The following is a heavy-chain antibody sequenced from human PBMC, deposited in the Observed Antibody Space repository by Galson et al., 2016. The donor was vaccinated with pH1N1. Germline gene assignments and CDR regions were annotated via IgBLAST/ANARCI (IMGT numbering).Heavy chain of an antibody. J-gene: IGHJ3*01. CDR1: GFTFDDFA. CDR2: ISWNGGSI. D-gene: IGHD6-13*01. V-gene: IGHV3-9*01. CDR3: AKCFLSSNSWFDAFDV. Sequence: SLRLSCAASGFTFDDFAMHWVRQVPGKGLEWVSGISWNGGSIAYADSVKGRFTISRDNDKNSLYLQMNSLRPEDTALYYCAKCFLSSNSWFDAFDVWSQGTMVTVSS.